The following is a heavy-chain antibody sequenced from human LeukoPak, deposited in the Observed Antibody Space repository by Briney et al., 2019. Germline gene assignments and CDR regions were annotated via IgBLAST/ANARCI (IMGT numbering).Heavy chain of an antibody. Sequence: PGRSLRLSCAASGLTFSRSAMHWVRQAPGKGLEWVAVISYDGTNKYYEDSAKGRFTISRDSSKSTLYLQMNSLRAEDTAVYYCAKGSSTGRWVQLELDAFDIWGQGTMVTVSS. J-gene: IGHJ3*02. CDR1: GLTFSRSA. V-gene: IGHV3-30*18. CDR2: ISYDGTNK. CDR3: AKGSSTGRWVQLELDAFDI. D-gene: IGHD5-24*01.